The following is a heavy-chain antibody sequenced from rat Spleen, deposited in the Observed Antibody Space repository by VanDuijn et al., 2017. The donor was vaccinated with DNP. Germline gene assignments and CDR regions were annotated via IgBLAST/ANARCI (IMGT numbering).Heavy chain of an antibody. D-gene: IGHD1-12*01. CDR2: ISSGGST. J-gene: IGHJ2*01. CDR1: GFSLTNYG. CDR3: VREGTLMTVGFLDY. Sequence: QVQLKESGPGLVQPSQTLSLTCTVSGFSLTNYGVSWIRQPPGKGLEWLAAISSGGSTYYNSALKSRLSISRDTSKSQVFLKMTSLQTEDTAIYFCVREGTLMTVGFLDYWGQGVMVTVSS. V-gene: IGHV2S12*01.